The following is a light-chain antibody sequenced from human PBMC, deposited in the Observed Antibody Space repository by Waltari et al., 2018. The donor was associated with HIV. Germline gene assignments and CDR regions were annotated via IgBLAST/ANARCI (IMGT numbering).Light chain of an antibody. Sequence: DIVMTQSPDSLPVSLGERATINCKSSQSILYSSNNRNYLAWYQQKPGQRPKLLIYWASTRESGVPDRFTGNGSGTDFTLTISSLQAEDVAVYYCQQYDSTPLTFGGGTKVEIK. V-gene: IGKV4-1*01. CDR3: QQYDSTPLT. CDR2: WAS. J-gene: IGKJ4*01. CDR1: QSILYSSNNRNY.